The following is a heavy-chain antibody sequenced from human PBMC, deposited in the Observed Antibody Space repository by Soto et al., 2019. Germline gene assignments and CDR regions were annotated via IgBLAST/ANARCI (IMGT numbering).Heavy chain of an antibody. Sequence: GGSLRLSCAASGFTFSSYAMSWVRLAPGKGLEWVSGITGSGAITYYTDSVKGRFTISRDNSKNTLYLQMHSLRAEDTAVYYCARDVWETTSMYYGLDVWGLGTTVTVSS. CDR1: GFTFSSYA. D-gene: IGHD1-26*01. J-gene: IGHJ6*02. CDR3: ARDVWETTSMYYGLDV. V-gene: IGHV3-23*01. CDR2: ITGSGAIT.